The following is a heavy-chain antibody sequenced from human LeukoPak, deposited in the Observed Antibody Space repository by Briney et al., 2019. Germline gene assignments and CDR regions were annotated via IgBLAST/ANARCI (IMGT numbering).Heavy chain of an antibody. D-gene: IGHD3-9*01. CDR3: ARDILTDYFDY. CDR1: GYSFSSNW. Sequence: KPGESLKISCKGSGYSFSSNWIAWVRQMPGKGLEWMGIIYPGDSDTRYSPSFQGHVTISADKSISTTYLQWSSLKASDTAMYYCARDILTDYFDYWGQGTLVTVSS. V-gene: IGHV5-51*03. CDR2: IYPGDSDT. J-gene: IGHJ4*02.